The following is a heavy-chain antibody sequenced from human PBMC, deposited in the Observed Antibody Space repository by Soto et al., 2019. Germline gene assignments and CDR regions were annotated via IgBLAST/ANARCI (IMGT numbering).Heavy chain of an antibody. CDR2: IKQDGSDK. V-gene: IGHV3-7*01. CDR3: ARNRDYAFDY. Sequence: GGSMRLSCAASGFTFSNYWMSWVRQAPGKGLEWVAIIKQDGSDKYYVDSVKGRFTISRDNAKNSLYLQMNSLRTEDAAVYYCARNRDYAFDYWGRGTLVTVSS. CDR1: GFTFSNYW. D-gene: IGHD4-17*01. J-gene: IGHJ4*02.